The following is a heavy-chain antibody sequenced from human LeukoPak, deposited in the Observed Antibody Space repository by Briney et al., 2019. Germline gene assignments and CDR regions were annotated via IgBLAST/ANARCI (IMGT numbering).Heavy chain of an antibody. V-gene: IGHV3-21*01. CDR1: GSTFSSYS. CDR3: ARESVTPTAGWFDP. Sequence: GGSLRLSCAASGSTFSSYSMNWVRQAPGKGLEWVSSISSSSSYINYADSVKGRFTISRDNAKNSLYLQMNSLRAEDTAVYYCARESVTPTAGWFDPWGQGTLVTVSS. D-gene: IGHD4-17*01. J-gene: IGHJ5*02. CDR2: ISSSSSYI.